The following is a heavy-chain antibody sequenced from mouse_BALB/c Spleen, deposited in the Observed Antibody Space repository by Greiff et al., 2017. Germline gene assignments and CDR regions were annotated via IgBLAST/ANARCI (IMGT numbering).Heavy chain of an antibody. D-gene: IGHD2-4*01. CDR3: AGYDYDGDYYYAMDY. CDR1: GFNIKDYY. J-gene: IGHJ4*01. V-gene: IGHV14-1*02. CDR2: IDPENGNT. Sequence: VQLQQSGAELVRPGALVKLSCKASGFNIKDYYMHWVKQRPEQGLEWIGWIDPENGNTIYDPKFQGKASITADTSSNTAYLQLSSLTSEDTAVYYCAGYDYDGDYYYAMDYWGQGTSVTVSS.